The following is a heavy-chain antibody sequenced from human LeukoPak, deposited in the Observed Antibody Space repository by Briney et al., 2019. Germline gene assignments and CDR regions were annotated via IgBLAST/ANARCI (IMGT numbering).Heavy chain of an antibody. CDR3: AKGLRGWYFLFDY. CDR2: ISGSGGST. CDR1: GFTFSRYA. J-gene: IGHJ4*02. V-gene: IGHV3-23*01. Sequence: PGGSLRLSCAASGFTFSRYAMSWVGQAPGKGLEWVSAISGSGGSTYYADSVKGRFTISRDNSKNTLYLQMNSLRAEDTAVYYCAKGLRGWYFLFDYWGQGTLVTVSS. D-gene: IGHD6-19*01.